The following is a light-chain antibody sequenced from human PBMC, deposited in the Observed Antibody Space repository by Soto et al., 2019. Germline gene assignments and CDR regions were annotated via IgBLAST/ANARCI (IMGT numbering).Light chain of an antibody. CDR1: QDITND. CDR3: LQHNTYPWT. Sequence: DIQMTQSPSSLSASVGDRVTITCRASQDITNDLGWYQQKPGKAPKRLIYAASTLQSGVPSRFSGSGSGTEFTLTISSLQPEDFATYYCLQHNTYPWTFGQGTKVDFK. CDR2: AAS. J-gene: IGKJ1*01. V-gene: IGKV1-17*01.